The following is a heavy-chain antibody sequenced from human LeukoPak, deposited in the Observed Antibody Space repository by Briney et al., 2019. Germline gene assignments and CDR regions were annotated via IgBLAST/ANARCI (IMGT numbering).Heavy chain of an antibody. J-gene: IGHJ4*02. CDR2: VYYSGST. CDR1: GGSISRLY. Sequence: PSETLSLTCTVSGGSISRLYWSWIRQPPGKGLEWIGYVYYSGSTNYNPSLNSRITISVDTSKNQFSLKLSSVTAADTAVYYCARYDSLGSSSRALDYWGQGTLVTVSS. D-gene: IGHD6-6*01. CDR3: ARYDSLGSSSRALDY. V-gene: IGHV4-59*11.